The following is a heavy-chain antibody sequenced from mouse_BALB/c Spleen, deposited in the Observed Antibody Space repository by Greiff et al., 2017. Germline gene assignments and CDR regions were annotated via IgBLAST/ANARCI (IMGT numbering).Heavy chain of an antibody. J-gene: IGHJ2*01. Sequence: EVKLVESGGGLVQPGGSRKLSCAASGFTFSSFGMHWVRQAPEKGLEWVAYISSGSSTIYYADTMKGRFTISRDNPKNTLFLQMTSLMSEDTAMYYCTRDYGSSSFDYWGQGTTLTVSS. CDR3: TRDYGSSSFDY. D-gene: IGHD1-1*01. CDR1: GFTFSSFG. CDR2: ISSGSSTI. V-gene: IGHV5-17*02.